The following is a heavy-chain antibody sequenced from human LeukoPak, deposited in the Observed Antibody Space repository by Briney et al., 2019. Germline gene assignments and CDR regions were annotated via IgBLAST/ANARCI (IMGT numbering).Heavy chain of an antibody. CDR3: ARGKGDGYSSSWYYFDY. Sequence: PGGSLRLSCAASGFTVSSNYMSWVRQAPGKGLEWVSVIYSGGSTYYADSVKGRFTISRDNSKNTLYLQVNSLRAEDTAVYYCARGKGDGYSSSWYYFDYWGQGTLVTVSS. J-gene: IGHJ4*02. CDR2: IYSGGST. D-gene: IGHD6-13*01. CDR1: GFTVSSNY. V-gene: IGHV3-53*01.